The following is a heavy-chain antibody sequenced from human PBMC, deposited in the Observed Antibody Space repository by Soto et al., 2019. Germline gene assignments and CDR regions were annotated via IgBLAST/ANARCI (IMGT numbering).Heavy chain of an antibody. Sequence: PSETLSLTCAVSGGSFSGYYWSWIRQPPGKGLEWIGEINHSGSTNYNPSLKIRVTISVDTSKNQFSLKLSSVTAADTAVYYCARAIPYYDFWSGYYTGFAHVDYWGQGTLVTVSS. D-gene: IGHD3-3*01. CDR2: INHSGST. V-gene: IGHV4-34*01. CDR3: ARAIPYYDFWSGYYTGFAHVDY. CDR1: GGSFSGYY. J-gene: IGHJ4*02.